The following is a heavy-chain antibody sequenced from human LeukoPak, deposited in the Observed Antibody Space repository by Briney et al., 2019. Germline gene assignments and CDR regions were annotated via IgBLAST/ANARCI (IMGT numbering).Heavy chain of an antibody. D-gene: IGHD2-21*02. V-gene: IGHV3-11*04. J-gene: IGHJ6*03. CDR1: GFTFSSYA. CDR3: ARAYCGGDCYDYYYYYMDV. Sequence: GGSLRLSCAASGFTFSSYAMSWIRQAPGKGLEWVSYISSSGSTIYYADSVKGRFTISRDNAKNSLYLQMNSLRAEDTAVYYCARAYCGGDCYDYYYYYMDVWGKGTTVTVSS. CDR2: ISSSGSTI.